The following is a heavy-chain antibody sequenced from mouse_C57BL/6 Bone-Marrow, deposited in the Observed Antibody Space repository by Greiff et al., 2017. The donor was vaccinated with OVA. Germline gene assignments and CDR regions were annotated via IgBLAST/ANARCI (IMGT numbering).Heavy chain of an antibody. J-gene: IGHJ1*03. D-gene: IGHD2-9*01. Sequence: VQLQQSGAELVKPGASVKMSCKASGYTFTTYPIEWMKQNHGKSLEWIGNFHPYNDDTKYNEKFKGKATLTVEKSSSTVYLELSRLTSDGSAVYYCARGTYDGYDEGWYFDVWGTGTTVTVSS. CDR2: FHPYNDDT. V-gene: IGHV1-47*01. CDR3: ARGTYDGYDEGWYFDV. CDR1: GYTFTTYP.